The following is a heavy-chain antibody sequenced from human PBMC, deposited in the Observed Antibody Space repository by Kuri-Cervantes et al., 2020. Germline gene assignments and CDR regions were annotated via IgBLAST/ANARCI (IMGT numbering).Heavy chain of an antibody. J-gene: IGHJ6*03. Sequence: SVKVSCKASGYTFTTNGISWVRQAAGQGLEWMGGIIPIFGTANYAQKFQGRLTITTDESTSTAYMELSSLRSEDTAVYYCATGIAPRGPLVYYYYMDVWGKGTAVTVFS. CDR3: ATGIAPRGPLVYYYYMDV. V-gene: IGHV1-69*05. CDR1: GYTFTTNG. CDR2: IIPIFGTA. D-gene: IGHD6-6*01.